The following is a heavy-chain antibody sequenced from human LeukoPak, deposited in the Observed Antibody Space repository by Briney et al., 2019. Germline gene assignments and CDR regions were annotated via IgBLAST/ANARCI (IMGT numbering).Heavy chain of an antibody. V-gene: IGHV3-23*01. CDR2: ISGSGGTI. D-gene: IGHD3-10*01. CDR3: ARALGSRYYLDY. Sequence: PGGSLRLSCAASGFTFSSYAMSWVRQAPGKGLEWVSAISGSGGTIYYADSVKGRFTISRDNAKNSLYLQMNSLRAEDTAVYYCARALGSRYYLDYWGQGTLVTVSS. J-gene: IGHJ4*02. CDR1: GFTFSSYA.